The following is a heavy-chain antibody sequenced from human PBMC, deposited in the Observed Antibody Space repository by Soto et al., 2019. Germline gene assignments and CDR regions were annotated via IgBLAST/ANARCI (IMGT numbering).Heavy chain of an antibody. CDR2: SFSSGGT. J-gene: IGHJ4*02. CDR3: ARDREPDGIWTFDS. V-gene: IGHV3-53*01. D-gene: IGHD3-9*01. Sequence: GGSLRLSCAAFGFTLDKYTMGWVRQAPGKGLEWVAESFSSGGTQYADSVRGRFTISRDNSRNMVFLQMNGLRVEDTALYYCARDREPDGIWTFDSWGQGALVTVSS. CDR1: GFTLDKYT.